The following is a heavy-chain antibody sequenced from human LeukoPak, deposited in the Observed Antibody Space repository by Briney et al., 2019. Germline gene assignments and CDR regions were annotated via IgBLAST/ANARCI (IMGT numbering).Heavy chain of an antibody. CDR2: IKQDGSEK. J-gene: IGHJ5*02. CDR1: GFTFSSYW. D-gene: IGHD2-2*01. CDR3: ARDTAYQLPTRFDP. Sequence: PGGSLRLSCAASGFTFSSYWMSWVRQAPGKGLEWVANIKQDGSEKYYVDSVKGRLTISRDNAKNSLYLQMNSLRAEDTAVYYCARDTAYQLPTRFDPWGQGTLVTVSS. V-gene: IGHV3-7*01.